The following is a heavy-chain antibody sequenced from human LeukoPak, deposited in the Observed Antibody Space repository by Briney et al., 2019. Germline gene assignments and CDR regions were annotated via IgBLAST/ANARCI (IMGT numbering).Heavy chain of an antibody. V-gene: IGHV3-21*01. CDR3: AREGLREGIGDAFDI. CDR1: GFTFSSYS. Sequence: AGGSLRLSCAASGFTFSSYSTNWVRQAPGKGLEWVSSISSSSSYIYYADSVKGRFTISRDNAKNSLYLQMNSLRAEDTAVYYCAREGLREGIGDAFDIWGQGTMVTVSS. CDR2: ISSSSSYI. J-gene: IGHJ3*02. D-gene: IGHD3-10*01.